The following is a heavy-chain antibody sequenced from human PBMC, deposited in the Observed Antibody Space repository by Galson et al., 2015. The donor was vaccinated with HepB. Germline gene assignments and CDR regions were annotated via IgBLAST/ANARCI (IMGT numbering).Heavy chain of an antibody. J-gene: IGHJ6*02. Sequence: SLRLSCAASGFTFNDYNMIWVRQAPGKGLEWVSSINSDSTYIYYADSVRGRFTISRDNSKNTVYLQMKSLRVEDTAIYYCARVRGQLSWRVYYYSLDVWGRGTTVTVSS. D-gene: IGHD3-10*01. V-gene: IGHV3-21*06. CDR3: ARVRGQLSWRVYYYSLDV. CDR2: INSDSTYI. CDR1: GFTFNDYN.